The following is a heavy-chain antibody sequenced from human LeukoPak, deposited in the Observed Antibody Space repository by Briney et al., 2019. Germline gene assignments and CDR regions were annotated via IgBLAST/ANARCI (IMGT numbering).Heavy chain of an antibody. J-gene: IGHJ4*02. CDR2: IWFDGNNK. D-gene: IGHD5-18*01. Sequence: GRSLRLSCAASGFTFSTYGMHWVRQAPGKGLEWVSVIWFDGNNKYYADSVKGRFTISRDNSKNTLYLQMDSLRAEDTAVYYCASRKDTPHLPDYWGQGTLVTVSS. V-gene: IGHV3-33*01. CDR3: ASRKDTPHLPDY. CDR1: GFTFSTYG.